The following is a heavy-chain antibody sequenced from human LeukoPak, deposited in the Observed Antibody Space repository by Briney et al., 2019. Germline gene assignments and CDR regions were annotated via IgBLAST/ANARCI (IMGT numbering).Heavy chain of an antibody. J-gene: IGHJ4*02. CDR1: GFTFSSYE. D-gene: IGHD6-6*01. V-gene: IGHV4-34*01. CDR3: ARAGFALAPHRGTPFDY. Sequence: GSLRLSCAASGFTFSSYEMNWVRQPPGKGLEWIGEINHSGSTNYNSSLKSRATISVDTSKNQFSLILSSVTAADTAVYYCARAGFALAPHRGTPFDYWGQGTLVTVSS. CDR2: INHSGST.